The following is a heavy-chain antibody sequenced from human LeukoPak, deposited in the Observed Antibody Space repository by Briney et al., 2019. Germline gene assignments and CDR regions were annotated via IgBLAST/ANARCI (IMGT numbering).Heavy chain of an antibody. J-gene: IGHJ4*02. CDR2: ISSNGHNT. D-gene: IGHD1-7*01. Sequence: GGSLRLSCAASGFTFSTYTMYWVRRAPGKGLEYVSDISSNGHNTYYANSVKGRFTISRDNSKNTLYLQMGSLRVEDMAVYFCARDLQPGITGTTMALAFDYWGQGTLVTVSS. V-gene: IGHV3-64*01. CDR1: GFTFSTYT. CDR3: ARDLQPGITGTTMALAFDY.